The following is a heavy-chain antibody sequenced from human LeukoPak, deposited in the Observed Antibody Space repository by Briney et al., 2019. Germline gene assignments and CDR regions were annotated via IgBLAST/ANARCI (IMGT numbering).Heavy chain of an antibody. CDR1: GFTFSSSA. Sequence: GGSLRLSCAASGFTFSSSAMSWVRQAPGKGLEWVSSISGSGSGGSTYYADSVKGRFTISRDNSKNTLYLQMNSLRAEDTAVYYCARRAGAYSHPYDYWGQGTLVTVSS. J-gene: IGHJ4*02. D-gene: IGHD4/OR15-4a*01. V-gene: IGHV3-23*01. CDR3: ARRAGAYSHPYDY. CDR2: ISGSGSGGST.